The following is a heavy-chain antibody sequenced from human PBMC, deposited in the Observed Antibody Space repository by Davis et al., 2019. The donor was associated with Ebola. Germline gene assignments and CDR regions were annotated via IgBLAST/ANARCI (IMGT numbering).Heavy chain of an antibody. CDR2: INAGNGNT. J-gene: IGHJ6*02. D-gene: IGHD3-16*02. Sequence: AAPVKVSCKASGYTFTSYAMHWVRQAPGQRLEWMGWINAGNGNTKYSQKFQGRVTITRDTSASTAYMELSSLRSEDTAVYYCARNLSPYYYGMDVWGQGTTVTVSS. V-gene: IGHV1-3*01. CDR1: GYTFTSYA. CDR3: ARNLSPYYYGMDV.